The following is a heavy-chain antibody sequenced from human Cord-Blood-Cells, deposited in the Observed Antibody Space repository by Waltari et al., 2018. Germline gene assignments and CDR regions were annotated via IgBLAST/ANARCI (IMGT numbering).Heavy chain of an antibody. CDR2: ISYDGSNK. CDR1: GFTFSSYG. V-gene: IGHV3-30*18. J-gene: IGHJ3*02. D-gene: IGHD6-6*01. CDR3: AKDIAARPRAFDI. Sequence: QVQLVESGGGVVQPGRFLRLSCAASGFTFSSYGWHWVREAPGKGLEWVAVISYDGSNKYYADSVKGRFTISRDNSKNTLYLQMNSLRAEDTAVYYCAKDIAARPRAFDIWGQGTMVTVSS.